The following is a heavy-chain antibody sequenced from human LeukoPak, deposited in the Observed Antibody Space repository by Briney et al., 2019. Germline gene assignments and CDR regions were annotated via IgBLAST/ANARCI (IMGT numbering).Heavy chain of an antibody. J-gene: IGHJ5*02. Sequence: GGSLRLSCTASGFTFSDHAMHWVRQAPGKGLEWVTVISYHARDQFYADSVKGRFTVSRDNSRNTLYLQMNSLRAEDTAIYYCVRHDWFDPWGQGTLVTVSS. CDR2: ISYHARDQ. CDR3: VRHDWFDP. CDR1: GFTFSDHA. V-gene: IGHV3-30*14.